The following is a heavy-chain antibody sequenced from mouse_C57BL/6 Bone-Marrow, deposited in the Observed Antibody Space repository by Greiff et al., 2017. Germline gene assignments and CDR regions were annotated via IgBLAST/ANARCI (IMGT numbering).Heavy chain of an antibody. CDR2: ISYDGSN. CDR3: ARGGFTTVVAGDYFDY. Sequence: EVKLMESGPGLVKPSQSLSLTCSVTGYSITSGYYWNWIRQFPGNKLEWMGYISYDGSNNYNPSLKNRISITRDTSKNQFFLKLNSVTTEDTATYYCARGGFTTVVAGDYFDYWGQGTTLTVSS. J-gene: IGHJ2*01. CDR1: GYSITSGYY. V-gene: IGHV3-6*01. D-gene: IGHD1-1*01.